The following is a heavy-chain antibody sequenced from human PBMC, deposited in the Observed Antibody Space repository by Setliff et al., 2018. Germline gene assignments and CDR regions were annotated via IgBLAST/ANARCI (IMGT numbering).Heavy chain of an antibody. V-gene: IGHV1-18*01. J-gene: IGHJ3*02. Sequence: RASVKVSCKDSGYTFSTYGISWVRQAPGQGLEWMGWISAYNGNTNYAQRFQGRVTMTTDTSTSTAYMELRSLRSDDTAVYYCARCGYQLLPSIIAAAFDNAFDIWGQGTMVTVSS. D-gene: IGHD2-2*01. CDR2: ISAYNGNT. CDR3: ARCGYQLLPSIIAAAFDNAFDI. CDR1: GYTFSTYG.